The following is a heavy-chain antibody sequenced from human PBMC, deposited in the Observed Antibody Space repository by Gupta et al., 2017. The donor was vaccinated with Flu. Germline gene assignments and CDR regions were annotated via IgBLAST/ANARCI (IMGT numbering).Heavy chain of an antibody. V-gene: IGHV3-74*03. CDR3: ATVTSEC. D-gene: IGHD4-17*01. CDR2: INPDGSST. CDR1: GFTFSPSY. Sequence: EMQLVESGGGLVQPGGSLRLSCSASGFTFSPSYLQWVRQAPGKGLVGVSRINPDGSSTTDAESVKGRFTISRDNAKNTLYLQMNSLGDDDTAVYYYATVTSECWGQGTLVTVSS. J-gene: IGHJ4*02.